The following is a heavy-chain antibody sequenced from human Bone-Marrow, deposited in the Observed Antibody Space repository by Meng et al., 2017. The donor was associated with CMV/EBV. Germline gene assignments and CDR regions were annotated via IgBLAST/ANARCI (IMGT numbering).Heavy chain of an antibody. CDR3: AREGVKCTSTSCYGYYYYGMDV. CDR1: GGTFSNFA. J-gene: IGHJ6*02. Sequence: KVSCKASGGTFSNFAISWVRQAPGQGLEWMGGILPILGIANYAQKLQGRVTITADKSTSTAYMELSSLRSDDTAVYYCAREGVKCTSTSCYGYYYYGMDVWGQGTTVTVSS. CDR2: ILPILGIA. D-gene: IGHD2-2*01. V-gene: IGHV1-69*10.